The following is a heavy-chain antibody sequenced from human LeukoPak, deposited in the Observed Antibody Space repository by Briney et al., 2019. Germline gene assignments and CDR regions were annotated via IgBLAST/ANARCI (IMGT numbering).Heavy chain of an antibody. CDR3: AREGSGQWLVNYYYYGMDV. D-gene: IGHD6-19*01. Sequence: GESLRLSCAASGFTFRSYWMSWVRQAPGKGLEWVANIKQDGSEKYYVDSVKGRFTISRDNAKNSLYLQMNSLRAEDTAVYYCAREGSGQWLVNYYYYGMDVWGQGTTVTVSS. CDR2: IKQDGSEK. V-gene: IGHV3-7*01. CDR1: GFTFRSYW. J-gene: IGHJ6*02.